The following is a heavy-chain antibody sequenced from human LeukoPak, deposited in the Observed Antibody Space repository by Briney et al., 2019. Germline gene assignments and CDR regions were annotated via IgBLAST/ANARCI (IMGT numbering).Heavy chain of an antibody. D-gene: IGHD3-10*01. V-gene: IGHV1-46*01. CDR2: INPSGGST. CDR1: GYTFTSYY. J-gene: IGHJ5*02. CDR3: EVLWFGELLYRDWFDP. Sequence: ASVKVSCKASGYTFTSYYMHWVRQAPGQGLEWMGIINPSGGSTSYAQKFQGRVTMTRDTSISTAYMELSSLRSEDTAVYYCEVLWFGELLYRDWFDPWGQGTLVTVSS.